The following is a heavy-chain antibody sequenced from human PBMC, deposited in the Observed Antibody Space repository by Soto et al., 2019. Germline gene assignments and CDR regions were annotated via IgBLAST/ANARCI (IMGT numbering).Heavy chain of an antibody. CDR3: ARESRIVGMATIGVYFDY. D-gene: IGHD2-15*01. CDR2: ISYDGSNK. CDR1: GFTFSSYA. V-gene: IGHV3-30-3*01. Sequence: GGSLRLSCAASGFTFSSYAMHWARQAPGKGLEWVAVISYDGSNKYYADSVKGRFTISRDNSKNTLYLQMNSLRAEDTAVYYCARESRIVGMATIGVYFDYWGQGTLVTVSS. J-gene: IGHJ4*02.